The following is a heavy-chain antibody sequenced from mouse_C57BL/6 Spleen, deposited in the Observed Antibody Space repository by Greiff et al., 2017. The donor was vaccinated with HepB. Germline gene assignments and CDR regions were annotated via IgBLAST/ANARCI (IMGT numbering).Heavy chain of an antibody. V-gene: IGHV5-12*01. CDR1: GFTFSDYY. J-gene: IGHJ2*01. CDR2: ISNGGGST. Sequence: EVQGVESGGGLVQPGGSLKLSCAASGFTFSDYYMYWVRQTPEKRLEWVAYISNGGGSTYYPDTVKGRFTISRDNAKNTLYLQMSRLKSEDTAMYYCARRSSSYFDYWGQGTTLTVAS. D-gene: IGHD1-1*01. CDR3: ARRSSSYFDY.